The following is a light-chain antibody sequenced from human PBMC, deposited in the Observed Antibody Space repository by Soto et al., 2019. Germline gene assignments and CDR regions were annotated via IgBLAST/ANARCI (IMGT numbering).Light chain of an antibody. CDR1: SSDVGGHNY. J-gene: IGLJ1*01. V-gene: IGLV2-14*01. CDR2: EVS. CDR3: DSYTSSRAYV. Sequence: QSVLTQPASVSGSPGQSITISCTGTSSDVGGHNYVSWYQQQAGKAPKLIIHEVSNRPSGVSNRFSGSKSGNTASLTISGLQAEDEADYYCDSYTSSRAYVFGIGTKLTAL.